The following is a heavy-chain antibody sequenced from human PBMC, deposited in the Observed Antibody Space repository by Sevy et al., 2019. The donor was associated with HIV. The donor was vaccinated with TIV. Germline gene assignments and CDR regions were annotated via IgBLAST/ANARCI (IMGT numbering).Heavy chain of an antibody. D-gene: IGHD3-10*01. CDR1: GYTFTGYY. V-gene: IGHV1-2*02. CDR2: INPNSGGT. J-gene: IGHJ3*02. CDR3: ARAVTGSGSYYLDAFDI. Sequence: ASVKVSCKASGYTFTGYYMHWVRQAPGQGLEWMGWINPNSGGTNYAQKFQGRVTMTRDTSISPAYMELSRLRSDDTAVYYCARAVTGSGSYYLDAFDIWGQGTMVTVSS.